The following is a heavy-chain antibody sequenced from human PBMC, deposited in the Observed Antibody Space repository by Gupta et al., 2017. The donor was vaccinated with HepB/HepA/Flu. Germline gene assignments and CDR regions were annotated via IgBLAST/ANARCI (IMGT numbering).Heavy chain of an antibody. Sequence: QVQLVQSGAEVMKPGASMKVSCKTSGYSFTRYYLHWVRQAPGQGLEWLGIINPNNGDTSYAEKFQGRVTMTRDTSRSTVYMELGRLRSEDTAVYYCARGIEWDQNLFDCWGQGTLVTVSS. D-gene: IGHD1-26*01. CDR1: GYSFTRYY. CDR2: INPNNGDT. J-gene: IGHJ4*02. CDR3: ARGIEWDQNLFDC. V-gene: IGHV1-46*01.